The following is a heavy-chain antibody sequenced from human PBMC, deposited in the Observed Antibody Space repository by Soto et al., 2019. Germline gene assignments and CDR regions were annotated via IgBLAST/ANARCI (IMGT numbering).Heavy chain of an antibody. CDR3: DRSGYAQFDH. CDR1: GGSISRGTQY. D-gene: IGHD3-22*01. CDR2: IYYSGST. V-gene: IGHV4-31*03. J-gene: IGHJ4*02. Sequence: PSEPLSLTRTVSGGSISRGTQYWCWIRQHPGKGLEWIGYIYYSGSTYYNPSLESRVTLSIDTSKNQFSLKLSSVTAADTAMYYYDRSGYAQFDHWGQGTLVTVSS.